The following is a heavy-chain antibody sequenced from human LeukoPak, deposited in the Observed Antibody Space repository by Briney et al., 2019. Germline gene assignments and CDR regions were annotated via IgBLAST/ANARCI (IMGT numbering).Heavy chain of an antibody. CDR2: IYSGGST. D-gene: IGHD4-23*01. Sequence: AGGSLRLSCAASGFTVSSNYMSWVRQAPGKGLEWVSVIYSGGSTYYADSVKGRFTISRGNSKNTLYLQMNSLRAEDTAVYYCASGIGGPPLGYWGQGTLVTVSS. J-gene: IGHJ4*02. CDR3: ASGIGGPPLGY. CDR1: GFTVSSNY. V-gene: IGHV3-53*01.